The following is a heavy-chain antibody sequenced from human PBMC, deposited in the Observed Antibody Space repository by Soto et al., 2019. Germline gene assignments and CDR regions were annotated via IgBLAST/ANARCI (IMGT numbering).Heavy chain of an antibody. V-gene: IGHV3-72*01. CDR3: AREPQLTSVTVFDY. J-gene: IGHJ4*02. D-gene: IGHD4-17*01. Sequence: GGSLRLSCAASGYTFRDQFMDWVRQAPGKGLEWVGRTRNKANGYTTEYAASVKGRFTISRDDSKNSLYLQMNSLITEDTAVYYSAREPQLTSVTVFDYWGQGTPVTVSS. CDR2: TRNKANGYTT. CDR1: GYTFRDQF.